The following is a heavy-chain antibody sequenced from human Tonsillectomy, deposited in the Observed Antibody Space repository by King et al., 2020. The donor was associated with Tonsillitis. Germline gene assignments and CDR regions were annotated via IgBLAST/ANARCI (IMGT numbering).Heavy chain of an antibody. Sequence: VQLVQSGGGLVKPGRSLRLSCTASGFPFGDYAMSWFRQAPGKGLACVGFIISTAYGGTPEYAASLKGRFTISRDDSNSIASLQMNSLKTEDTAVDYCTREPDEPWCGELLTDGMEVWGQGTTVTVSS. CDR1: GFPFGDYA. J-gene: IGHJ6*02. D-gene: IGHD3-10*01. CDR3: TREPDEPWCGELLTDGMEV. CDR2: IISTAYGGTP. V-gene: IGHV3-49*05.